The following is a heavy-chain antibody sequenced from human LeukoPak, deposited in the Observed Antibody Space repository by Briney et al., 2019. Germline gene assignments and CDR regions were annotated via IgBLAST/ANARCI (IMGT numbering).Heavy chain of an antibody. Sequence: GGSLRLSCAASGFTFSSYWMTWVRQAPGKGLEGVATIKEDGTEEYYADSVKGRFTISRDNVKNSLYLQMNSLRAEDTAVYYCARDVAYSDFDSEVWVGYYGLDVWGQGTTVTVS. CDR2: IKEDGTEE. D-gene: IGHD5-12*01. CDR3: ARDVAYSDFDSEVWVGYYGLDV. V-gene: IGHV3-7*04. J-gene: IGHJ6*02. CDR1: GFTFSSYW.